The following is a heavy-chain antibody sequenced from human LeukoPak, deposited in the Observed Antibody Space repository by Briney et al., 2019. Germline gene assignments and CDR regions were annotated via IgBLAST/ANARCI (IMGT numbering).Heavy chain of an antibody. D-gene: IGHD3-22*01. CDR2: ISSSGSTI. V-gene: IGHV3-48*03. CDR3: ARFGGDSSGYFDY. Sequence: PGGSLRLSCAASGFTFSSYEMNWVRQAPGKGLEWVSYISSSGSTIYYADSVKGRFTIPRDNAKNSLYLQMNSLRAEDTAVYYCARFGGDSSGYFDYWGQGTLVTVSS. CDR1: GFTFSSYE. J-gene: IGHJ4*02.